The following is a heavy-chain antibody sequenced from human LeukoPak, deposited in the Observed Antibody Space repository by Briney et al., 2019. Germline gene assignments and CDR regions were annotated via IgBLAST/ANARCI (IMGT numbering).Heavy chain of an antibody. V-gene: IGHV4-59*08. CDR3: ARYDSMYGMDV. CDR1: GGSISNYY. Sequence: SETLSLTCTVSGGSISNYYWSWIRQPPGKALEWIGYMYYSGSPIYNPFLKSRVTISVDTSKNQFSLKLTSVTAADSAVYYCARYDSMYGMDVWGQGTTVTVSS. J-gene: IGHJ6*02. D-gene: IGHD3-3*01. CDR2: MYYSGSP.